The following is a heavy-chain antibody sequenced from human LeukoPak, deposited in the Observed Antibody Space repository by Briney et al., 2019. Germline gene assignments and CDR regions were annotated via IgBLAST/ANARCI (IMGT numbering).Heavy chain of an antibody. J-gene: IGHJ4*02. CDR1: GGTFSSYA. D-gene: IGHD3-22*01. CDR2: IIPIFGTA. V-gene: IGHV1-69*13. Sequence: ASVKVSCKASGGTFSSYAISWVRRAPGQGLEWMGGIIPIFGTANYAQKFQGRVTITADESTSTAYMELSSLRSEDTAVYYCAREMDYDSSGYTLDYWGQGTLVTVSS. CDR3: AREMDYDSSGYTLDY.